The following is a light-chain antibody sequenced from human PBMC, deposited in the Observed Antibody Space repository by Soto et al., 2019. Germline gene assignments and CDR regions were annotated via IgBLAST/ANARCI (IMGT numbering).Light chain of an antibody. V-gene: IGKV3-20*01. CDR1: QSISTT. J-gene: IGKJ5*01. CDR3: QQYRSSPQA. CDR2: GAS. Sequence: DIVMTQSPATLSVSPGERATLSCRASQSISTTLAWYQQKPGQAPRLLISGASRRATGIPDRFSGAGSGTDFTLSISRLEPEDFAVYYCQQYRSSPQAFGQGTRLEIK.